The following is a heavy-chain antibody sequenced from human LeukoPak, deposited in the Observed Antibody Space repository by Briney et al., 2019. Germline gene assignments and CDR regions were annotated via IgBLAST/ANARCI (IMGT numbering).Heavy chain of an antibody. V-gene: IGHV4-4*09. CDR1: GAPISRFY. J-gene: IGHJ4*02. CDR3: VQTTGWPGFDY. D-gene: IGHD6-19*01. CDR2: IYNGVPT. Sequence: PSDTLSLTCTTSGAPISRFYWSWVRQPPGKGLEWIGNIYNGVPTFFNPSLKSRVTLSVDTSKTQFSLQLASVTAADTAVYYCVQTTGWPGFDYWGQGILVTVSS.